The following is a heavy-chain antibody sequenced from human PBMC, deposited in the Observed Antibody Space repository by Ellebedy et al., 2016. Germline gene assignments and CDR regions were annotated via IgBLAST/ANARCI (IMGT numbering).Heavy chain of an antibody. CDR2: MNPNSGNT. Sequence: ASVKVSCKASGYTFTTYDINWVRQATGQGLEWMGWMNPNSGNTGYAQEFQGRVSMTRDTSTDTAYMELSSLTSEDTAVYYCARGKRNILWSDYWGQGTLVTVSS. CDR1: GYTFTTYD. V-gene: IGHV1-8*01. D-gene: IGHD1-14*01. J-gene: IGHJ4*02. CDR3: ARGKRNILWSDY.